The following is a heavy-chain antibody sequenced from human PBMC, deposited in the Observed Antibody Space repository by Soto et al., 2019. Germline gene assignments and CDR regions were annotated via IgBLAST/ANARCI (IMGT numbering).Heavy chain of an antibody. Sequence: EASVKVSCKASGGTFSSYTSSWVRQAPGQGLEWMGRIIPILGIANYAQKFQGRVTITADKSTSTAYMELSSLRSEDTAVYYCARARLEYSSSSTFDYWGQGTLVTVSS. D-gene: IGHD6-6*01. CDR3: ARARLEYSSSSTFDY. CDR2: IIPILGIA. V-gene: IGHV1-69*02. CDR1: GGTFSSYT. J-gene: IGHJ4*02.